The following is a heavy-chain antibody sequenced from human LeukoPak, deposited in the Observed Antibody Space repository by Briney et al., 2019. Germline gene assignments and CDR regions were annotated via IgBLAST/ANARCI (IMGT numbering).Heavy chain of an antibody. J-gene: IGHJ4*02. V-gene: IGHV3-7*01. CDR3: ARVEEYYFDY. CDR2: IKQDGSEK. CDR1: GFTVSSNY. Sequence: PGGSLRLSCAASGFTVSSNYMSWVRQAPGKGLEWVANIKQDGSEKYYVDSVKGRFTISRDNAKNSLYLQMNSLRAEDTAVYYCARVEEYYFDYWGQGTLVTVSS.